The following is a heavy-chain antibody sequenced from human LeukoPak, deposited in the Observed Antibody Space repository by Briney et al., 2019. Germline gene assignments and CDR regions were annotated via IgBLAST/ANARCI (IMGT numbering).Heavy chain of an antibody. CDR1: GYTFTSYG. CDR3: ARDSPYCSSTSCPNWFDP. D-gene: IGHD2-2*01. Sequence: ASVKVSCKASGYTFTSYGISWVRQAPGQGLEWMGWISAYNGNTNYAQKLQGRVTMTTDTSTSTAYMELRSLRSDDTAVYYCARDSPYCSSTSCPNWFDPWCQGTLVTVSS. CDR2: ISAYNGNT. J-gene: IGHJ5*02. V-gene: IGHV1-18*01.